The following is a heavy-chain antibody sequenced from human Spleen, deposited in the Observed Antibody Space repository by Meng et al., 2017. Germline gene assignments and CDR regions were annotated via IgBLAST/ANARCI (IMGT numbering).Heavy chain of an antibody. D-gene: IGHD6-6*01. Sequence: VHVDGAGPGLVAPWGTLPLTCAVAGGAISSSNWWSWLRQPPGKGLEWIGEMYHTGSPNYNPSLKSRVTFSVDKSKNEFSLKLSSVTAADTAVYYCARVGGGSSSFFWFDPWGQGTLVTVSS. CDR3: ARVGGGSSSFFWFDP. CDR1: GGAISSSNW. V-gene: IGHV4-4*02. J-gene: IGHJ5*02. CDR2: MYHTGSP.